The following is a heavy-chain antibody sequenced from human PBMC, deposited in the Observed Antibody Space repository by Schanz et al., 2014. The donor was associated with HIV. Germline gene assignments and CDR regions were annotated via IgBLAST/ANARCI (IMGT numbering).Heavy chain of an antibody. J-gene: IGHJ2*01. CDR3: AASMYNGSYGTHYYFDL. V-gene: IGHV1-69*12. CDR1: GGTFTNYA. Sequence: QVPLVQSGAEVKKPGSSVMVSCKTSGGTFTNYAISWVRQAPGQGLQWMGGIIPFFGTANYAQTLQGRLPITADESTGTAYMDLTSLRYEDTALYYCAASMYNGSYGTHYYFDLWGRGTLVTVSS. D-gene: IGHD1-26*01. CDR2: IIPFFGTA.